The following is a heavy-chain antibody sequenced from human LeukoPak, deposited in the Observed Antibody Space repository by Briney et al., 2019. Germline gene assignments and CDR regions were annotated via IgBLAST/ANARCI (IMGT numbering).Heavy chain of an antibody. J-gene: IGHJ3*02. CDR2: IYSGGST. CDR1: GFTVTSNY. CDR3: ARVAAAAGAFDI. V-gene: IGHV3-53*01. Sequence: GGSLRLSCAASGFTVTSNYMGWVRQAPGKGLEWVSVIYSGGSTYYADSVKGRFTISRDNSKNTLYLQMNSLRAEDTAVYYCARVAAAAGAFDIWGQGTMVTVSS. D-gene: IGHD2-2*01.